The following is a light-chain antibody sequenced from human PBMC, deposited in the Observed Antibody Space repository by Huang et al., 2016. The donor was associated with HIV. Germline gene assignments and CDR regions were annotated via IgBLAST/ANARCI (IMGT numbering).Light chain of an antibody. CDR2: CAS. CDR1: QSVSSN. J-gene: IGKJ1*01. V-gene: IGKV3-15*01. CDR3: HQYNNWPPWT. Sequence: ELVMTQSPATLSVSPGERVTLSCRASQSVSSNLAWYQQKPGQAPRLLILCASTRATGIPARFRGSGSGTEFTLTISSLQSEDFAVYYCHQYNNWPPWTFGQGTKVEI.